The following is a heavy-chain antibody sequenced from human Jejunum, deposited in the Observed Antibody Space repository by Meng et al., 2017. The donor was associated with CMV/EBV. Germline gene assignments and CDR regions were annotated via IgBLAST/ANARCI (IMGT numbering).Heavy chain of an antibody. Sequence: CAASGFSFSDSYMSWIRQAPGKGLEWLSYISLSGSTIYYADSVKGRFTISRDNANNLLYLQMNSLRADDTAVYYCARGGGFIRFDPWGQGTLVTVSS. CDR1: GFSFSDSY. D-gene: IGHD3-16*02. V-gene: IGHV3-11*01. J-gene: IGHJ5*02. CDR3: ARGGGFIRFDP. CDR2: ISLSGSTI.